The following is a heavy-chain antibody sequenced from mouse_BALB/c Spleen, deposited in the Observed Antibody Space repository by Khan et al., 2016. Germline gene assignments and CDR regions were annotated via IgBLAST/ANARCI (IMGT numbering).Heavy chain of an antibody. CDR2: IHYSCST. Sequence: EVQLQESGPDLVKPSQSLSLTCTVTGYSISSGYSWHWIRQFPGNKLEWMAYIHYSCSTNYNPSLKSRISITRDTSKNQFFLQLISVTTEDTSTYYCTRGDYYGSGYWGQGTTLTVSS. CDR3: TRGDYYGSGY. J-gene: IGHJ2*01. D-gene: IGHD1-1*01. CDR1: GYSISSGYS. V-gene: IGHV3-1*02.